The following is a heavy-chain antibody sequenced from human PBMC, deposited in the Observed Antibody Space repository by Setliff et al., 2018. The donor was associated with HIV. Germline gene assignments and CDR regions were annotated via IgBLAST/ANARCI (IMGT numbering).Heavy chain of an antibody. V-gene: IGHV4-39*02. D-gene: IGHD3-3*01. Sequence: PSETLSLTCNVSGASISNARYYWCWIRQPPGNGLEWIASFHHSGSTSYNPSLRSRVTISVDTSKNRFSLKLISVTAADTAVYYCARPLSTSYNFWGDALAIWGQGTMVTVSS. CDR2: FHHSGST. CDR3: ARPLSTSYNFWGDALAI. J-gene: IGHJ3*02. CDR1: GASISNARYY.